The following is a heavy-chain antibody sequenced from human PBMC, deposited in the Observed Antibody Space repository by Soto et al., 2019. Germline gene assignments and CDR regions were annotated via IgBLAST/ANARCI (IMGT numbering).Heavy chain of an antibody. J-gene: IGHJ4*02. CDR2: IYYSGST. V-gene: IGHV4-39*01. D-gene: IGHD5-18*01. CDR1: GGSISSSSYF. CDR3: ARAPLPPRGYSYGYQAY. Sequence: SETLSLTCTVSGGSISSSSYFWGWIRQPPGKGLEWIGSIYYSGSTYYNPSLKSRVTVSVDTSKNQFSLKLSSVTAADTAVYYCARAPLPPRGYSYGYQAYRGQGTLVTGSS.